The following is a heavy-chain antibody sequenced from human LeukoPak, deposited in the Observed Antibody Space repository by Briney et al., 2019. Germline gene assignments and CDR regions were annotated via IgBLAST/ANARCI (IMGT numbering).Heavy chain of an antibody. Sequence: SETLSLTCTVSGGSISSYYWSWIRQPPGKGLEWIGYIYYSGSTNYNPSLKGRVTISVDTSKNQFSLKLSSVTAADTAVYYCASYYYDSSGYYPLANWGQGTLVTVSS. J-gene: IGHJ4*02. CDR2: IYYSGST. D-gene: IGHD3-22*01. V-gene: IGHV4-59*01. CDR3: ASYYYDSSGYYPLAN. CDR1: GGSISSYY.